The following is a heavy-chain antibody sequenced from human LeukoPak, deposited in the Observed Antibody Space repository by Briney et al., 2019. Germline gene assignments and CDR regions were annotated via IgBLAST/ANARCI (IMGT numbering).Heavy chain of an antibody. CDR1: GGSISSYY. V-gene: IGHV4-59*08. CDR2: IYYSGST. J-gene: IGHJ4*02. Sequence: SETLSLTCTVSGGSISSYYWSWIRQPAGKGLEWIGYIYYSGSTNYNPSLKSRVTISVDTSKNQFSLKLSSVTAADTAVYYCARHYYDRSSMYYFDYWGQGTLVTVSS. CDR3: ARHYYDRSSMYYFDY. D-gene: IGHD3-22*01.